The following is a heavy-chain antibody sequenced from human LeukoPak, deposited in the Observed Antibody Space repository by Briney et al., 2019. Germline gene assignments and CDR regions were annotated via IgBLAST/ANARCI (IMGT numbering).Heavy chain of an antibody. D-gene: IGHD3-9*01. CDR3: ARGTLRYFDWSPGGWFDP. Sequence: SETLSLTCAVYGGSFSGYYWSWIRQPPGKGLEWIGEINHSGSTNYNPSLKSRVTISVDTSKNQFSLKLSSVTAADTAVYYCARGTLRYFDWSPGGWFDPWGQGTLVTVSS. CDR2: INHSGST. V-gene: IGHV4-34*01. CDR1: GGSFSGYY. J-gene: IGHJ5*02.